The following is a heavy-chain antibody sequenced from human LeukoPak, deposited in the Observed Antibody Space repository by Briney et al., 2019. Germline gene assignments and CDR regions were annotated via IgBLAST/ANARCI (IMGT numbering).Heavy chain of an antibody. Sequence: ASVKVSCKVSGYTLTELSMHWVRQAPGKGLEWMGGFDPEDGETIYAQKFQGRVTMTEDTSTDTAYIELSSLRSEDTAVYYCATTRLTIFGVVIRYYFDYWGQGTLVTVSS. V-gene: IGHV1-24*01. J-gene: IGHJ4*02. CDR2: FDPEDGET. D-gene: IGHD3-3*01. CDR3: ATTRLTIFGVVIRYYFDY. CDR1: GYTLTELS.